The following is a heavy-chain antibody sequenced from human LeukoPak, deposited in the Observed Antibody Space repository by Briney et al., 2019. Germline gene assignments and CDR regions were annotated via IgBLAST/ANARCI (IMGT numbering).Heavy chain of an antibody. CDR2: ISSGSSNK. J-gene: IGHJ4*02. CDR1: GFTFSSYS. CDR3: AKCVYDSSGHCIQDY. D-gene: IGHD3-22*01. V-gene: IGHV3-48*01. Sequence: GGSLRLSCAASGFTFSSYSMNWVRQTPEKGLEWVSYISSGSSNKYYADSVKGRFTISRDNAKNSLFLQMNSLRVEDTAVYYCAKCVYDSSGHCIQDYWGQGTLVTVSS.